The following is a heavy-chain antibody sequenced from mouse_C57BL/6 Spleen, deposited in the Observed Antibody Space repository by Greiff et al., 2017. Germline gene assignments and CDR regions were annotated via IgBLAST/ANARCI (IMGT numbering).Heavy chain of an antibody. J-gene: IGHJ4*01. Sequence: QVHVKQSGAELAKPGASVKLSCKASGYTFTSYWMHWVKQRPGQGLEWIGYINPSSGYTKYNQKFKDKATLTADKSSSTAYMQLSSLTYEDSAVYYCASLNWEDYYAMDYWGQGTSVTVSS. CDR2: INPSSGYT. CDR3: ASLNWEDYYAMDY. D-gene: IGHD4-1*02. V-gene: IGHV1-7*01. CDR1: GYTFTSYW.